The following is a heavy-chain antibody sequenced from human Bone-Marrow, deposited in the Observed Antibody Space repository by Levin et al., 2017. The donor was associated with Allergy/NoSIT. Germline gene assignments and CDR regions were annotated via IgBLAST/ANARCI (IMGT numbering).Heavy chain of an antibody. V-gene: IGHV6-1*01. CDR1: GDSVSSDSDG. J-gene: IGHJ3*02. D-gene: IGHD1-26*01. CDR3: ARGGIVGPTGAFDI. Sequence: PSQTLSLTCAISGDSVSSDSDGWSWIRQSPSRGLEWLGRTFYRSKWYHDYAVSVKSRITINSDTTKNQFSLQLNSVTPEDTAVYFCARGGIVGPTGAFDIWSQGTMVTVSS. CDR2: TFYRSKWYH.